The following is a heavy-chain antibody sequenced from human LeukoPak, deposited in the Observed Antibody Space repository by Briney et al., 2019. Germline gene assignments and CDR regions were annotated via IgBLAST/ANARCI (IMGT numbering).Heavy chain of an antibody. CDR3: ARSYDTNFDY. Sequence: RPSETLSLTCTVSGGSIRSYYWSWIRQPPAKGLEWIGYIYFSGSTSYNPSLKSRVTISVDRSKNQFSLKLSSVAAADTAVYYCARSYDTNFDYWGQGTLVTVSS. CDR2: IYFSGST. D-gene: IGHD3-3*01. V-gene: IGHV4-59*01. J-gene: IGHJ4*02. CDR1: GGSIRSYY.